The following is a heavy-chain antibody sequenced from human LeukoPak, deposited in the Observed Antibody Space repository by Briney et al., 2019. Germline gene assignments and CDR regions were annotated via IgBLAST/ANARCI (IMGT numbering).Heavy chain of an antibody. CDR3: ARHSNSQLFDY. CDR1: GFTFSSYW. J-gene: IGHJ4*02. CDR2: INGDGSRI. D-gene: IGHD6-6*01. Sequence: GGSLTLFCAASGFTFSSYWMHWVRQATGKAPVWFSRINGDGSRIVYVDSVKGRFTISRDNAENKLYLQMNSLRAEDTAVYYCARHSNSQLFDYWGQGTLVTVSS. V-gene: IGHV3-74*01.